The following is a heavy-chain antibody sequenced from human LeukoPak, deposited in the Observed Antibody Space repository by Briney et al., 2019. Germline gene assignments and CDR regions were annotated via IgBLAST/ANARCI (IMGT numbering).Heavy chain of an antibody. D-gene: IGHD3-3*01. CDR1: GFPFSSYS. CDR2: ISSSSSYI. CDR3: QISFGVVIIDY. V-gene: IGHV3-21*01. Sequence: GGSLRLSCAASGFPFSSYSMNWVRQAPGKGLEWVASISSSSSYIYYADSAQGRFTISRDNAKNSLYLKMNSLRAEDMAVYSCQISFGVVIIDYWGQGKLVTVSA. J-gene: IGHJ4*02.